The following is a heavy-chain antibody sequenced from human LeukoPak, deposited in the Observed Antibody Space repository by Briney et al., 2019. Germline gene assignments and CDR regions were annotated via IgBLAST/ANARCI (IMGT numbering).Heavy chain of an antibody. Sequence: GGSLRLSCAASGFSSSRYWMHWVRQAPGKGLVWVSRSNSDGSITTYADSVKGRFTISRDNAKNTLYLQMNSLRVEDTAVYYCARDEDVYSSSYYNYWGQGTLVTVSS. J-gene: IGHJ4*02. CDR3: ARDEDVYSSSYYNY. D-gene: IGHD6-13*01. CDR2: SNSDGSIT. CDR1: GFSSSRYW. V-gene: IGHV3-74*03.